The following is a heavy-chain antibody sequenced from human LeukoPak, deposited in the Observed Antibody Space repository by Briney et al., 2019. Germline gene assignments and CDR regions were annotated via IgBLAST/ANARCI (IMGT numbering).Heavy chain of an antibody. CDR1: GDSVASNNDA. CDR2: TYYRSKWYN. D-gene: IGHD6-13*01. J-gene: IGHJ4*02. V-gene: IGHV6-1*01. CDR3: ARSAGGTVDY. Sequence: SQTLSLTCAISGDSVASNNDAWNWIRQSPSRGLEWLGRTYYRSKWYNDYAASVKGRITINPDTSRNQFSLHLNSVTPEDSAVYYCARSAGGTVDYWGQGALVTVSS.